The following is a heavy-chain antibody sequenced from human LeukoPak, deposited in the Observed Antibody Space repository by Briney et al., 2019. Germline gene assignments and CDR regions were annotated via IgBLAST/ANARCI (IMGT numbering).Heavy chain of an antibody. CDR2: INHSGST. Sequence: SETLSLTCAVYGGSFSGYYWSWIRQPPGKGLEWIGEINHSGSTNYNPSLKSRVTISVDTSKNQFSLKLSSVTTADTAVYYCARGGGYSSGPDYWGQGTLVTVSS. CDR3: ARGGGYSSGPDY. J-gene: IGHJ4*02. D-gene: IGHD6-19*01. CDR1: GGSFSGYY. V-gene: IGHV4-34*01.